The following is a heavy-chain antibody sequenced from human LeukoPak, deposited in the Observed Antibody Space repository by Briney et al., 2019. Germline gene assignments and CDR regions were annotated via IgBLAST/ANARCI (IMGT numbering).Heavy chain of an antibody. J-gene: IGHJ5*02. Sequence: SETLSLTCTVSGGSISSGGCYWSWIRQHPGKGLEWIGYIYYSGSTYYNPSLKSRVTISVDTSKNQFSLKLSSVTAADTAVYYCARASYYYDSSGYHNWFDPWGQGTLVTVSS. V-gene: IGHV4-31*03. CDR2: IYYSGST. D-gene: IGHD3-22*01. CDR3: ARASYYYDSSGYHNWFDP. CDR1: GGSISSGGCY.